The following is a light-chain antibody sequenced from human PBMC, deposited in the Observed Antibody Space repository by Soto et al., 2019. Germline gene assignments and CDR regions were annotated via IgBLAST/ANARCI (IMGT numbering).Light chain of an antibody. Sequence: DIQMTQSPSSLSASVGDRVTITCRASQGISNYVAWYQQKPGKPPKLLIYAASTLQSGVPSRFSGSGSGTDFTLTINSLQPEDVATYSCQKYSGVPVFGPGTKVDIK. J-gene: IGKJ3*01. V-gene: IGKV1-27*01. CDR1: QGISNY. CDR3: QKYSGVPV. CDR2: AAS.